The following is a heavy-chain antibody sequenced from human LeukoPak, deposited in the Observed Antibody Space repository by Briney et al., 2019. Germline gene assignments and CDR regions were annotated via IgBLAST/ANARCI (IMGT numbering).Heavy chain of an antibody. CDR1: GGSISSSSYY. Sequence: SETLSLTCTVSGGSISSSSYYWGWIRQPPGKGLEWIGSIYYSGSTYYNPSLKSRVTISVDTSKNQFSLRLSSVTAADTAVYYCARDVVVTSSPDAFDIWGQGTMVTVSS. D-gene: IGHD2-21*02. J-gene: IGHJ3*02. V-gene: IGHV4-39*07. CDR2: IYYSGST. CDR3: ARDVVVTSSPDAFDI.